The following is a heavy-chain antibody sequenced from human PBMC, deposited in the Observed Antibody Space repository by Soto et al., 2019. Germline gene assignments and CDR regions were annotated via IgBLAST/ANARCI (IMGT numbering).Heavy chain of an antibody. CDR1: GYSFGHFD. CDR3: ARARGAASFDL. J-gene: IGHJ5*02. D-gene: IGHD6-25*01. CDR2: VSPNSGNT. Sequence: QVHLVQSGAEVKKPGASVMVSCKASGYSFGHFDIHWVRTAAGQGLEWMGWVSPNSGNTGYAQRFQGRITMTRDTSKSTAYMEVKSLTSADTAIYYCARARGAASFDLWGQGTLVTASS. V-gene: IGHV1-8*01.